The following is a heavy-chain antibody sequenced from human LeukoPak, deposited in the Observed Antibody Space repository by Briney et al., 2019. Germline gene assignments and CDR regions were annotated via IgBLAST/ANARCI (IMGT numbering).Heavy chain of an antibody. CDR1: GFTFSSFP. V-gene: IGHV3-23*01. D-gene: IGHD3-16*01. CDR2: ISGSGGST. J-gene: IGHJ4*02. Sequence: PGGSLRLSCAGSGFTFSSFPMSWVRQAPGKGLEWVSAISGSGGSTYYADSVKGRFTISRDNSKNTLYLQMNSLRAEDTAVYYCAKDSGGSDYWGQGTLVTVSS. CDR3: AKDSGGSDY.